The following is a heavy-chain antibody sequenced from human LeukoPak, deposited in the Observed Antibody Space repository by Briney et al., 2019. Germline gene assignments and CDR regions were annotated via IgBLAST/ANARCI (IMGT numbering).Heavy chain of an antibody. Sequence: GGSLRLSCAASGFSVSNTYMSWVRQAPGKGLEWVSIIYSGGNTYYADSVKGRFTISRDNSKNTLYLQMNRLRPEDTAVYYCARAVGNSEDFDYWGQGTLVTVSS. V-gene: IGHV3-53*01. CDR2: IYSGGNT. J-gene: IGHJ4*02. CDR1: GFSVSNTY. D-gene: IGHD4-23*01. CDR3: ARAVGNSEDFDY.